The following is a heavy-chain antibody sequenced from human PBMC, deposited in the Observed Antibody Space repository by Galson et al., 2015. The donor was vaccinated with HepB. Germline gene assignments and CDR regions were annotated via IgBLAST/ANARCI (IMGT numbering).Heavy chain of an antibody. J-gene: IGHJ4*02. Sequence: TLSLTCTVSGGSISSGGYYWSWIRQHPGKGLEWIGYIHYSGNTNYNPSLKSRVTISLDTSKNQFSLKLSSVTAADTAVYYCARQAQNTYYDFWSGYASYYFDYWGQGTLVTVSS. CDR1: GGSISSGGYY. V-gene: IGHV4-31*03. CDR3: ARQAQNTYYDFWSGYASYYFDY. D-gene: IGHD3-3*01. CDR2: IHYSGNT.